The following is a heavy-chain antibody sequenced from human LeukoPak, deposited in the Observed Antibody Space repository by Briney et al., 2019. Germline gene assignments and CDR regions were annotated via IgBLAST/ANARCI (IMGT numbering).Heavy chain of an antibody. V-gene: IGHV1-18*01. J-gene: IGHJ5*02. Sequence: VKVSCKASGYTFTSYGISWVRQAPGQGLEWMGWISAYNGNTNYAQKLQGRVTMTTDTSTSTAYMGLRSLRSDDTAVYYCARVGFFGVVIGGGWFDPWGQGTLVTVSS. CDR2: ISAYNGNT. CDR1: GYTFTSYG. D-gene: IGHD3-3*01. CDR3: ARVGFFGVVIGGGWFDP.